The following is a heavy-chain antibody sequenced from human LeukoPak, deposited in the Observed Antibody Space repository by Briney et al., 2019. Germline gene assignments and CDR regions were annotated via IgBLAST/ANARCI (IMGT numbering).Heavy chain of an antibody. Sequence: SETLSLTCAVYGGSFSGYYWSWIRQPPGKGLEWIGEINHSGGTNYNPSLKSRVTISVDTSKNQFSLKLSSVTAADTAVYYCARAGMTMVRGVRPGGMDVWGQGTTVTVSS. D-gene: IGHD3-10*01. CDR3: ARAGMTMVRGVRPGGMDV. CDR2: INHSGGT. V-gene: IGHV4-34*01. J-gene: IGHJ6*02. CDR1: GGSFSGYY.